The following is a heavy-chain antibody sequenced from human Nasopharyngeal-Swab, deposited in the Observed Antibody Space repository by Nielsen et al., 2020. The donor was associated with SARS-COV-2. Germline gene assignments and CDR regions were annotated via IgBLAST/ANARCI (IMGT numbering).Heavy chain of an antibody. D-gene: IGHD3-22*01. J-gene: IGHJ3*02. V-gene: IGHV4-30-2*01. CDR2: IYHSGST. CDR1: GGSISSGGYS. CDR3: ARFDSSGYPDAFDI. Sequence: SETLSLTCAVSGGSISSGGYSWSWIRQPPGKGLEWIGYIYHSGSTYYNPSLKSRVTISVDRSKNQFSLKLSSVTAADTAVYYCARFDSSGYPDAFDIWGQGTMATVSS.